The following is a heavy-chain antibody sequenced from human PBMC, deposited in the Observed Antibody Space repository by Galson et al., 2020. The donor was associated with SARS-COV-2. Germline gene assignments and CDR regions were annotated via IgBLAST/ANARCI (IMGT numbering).Heavy chain of an antibody. D-gene: IGHD2-8*01. J-gene: IGHJ5*02. Sequence: SETLSLTCTVSGGSVSSGDYYWSWIRQPPGKGLEWIGYIYYSGSTYYNPSLKSRVTISVDTSKNQFSLKLSSVTAADTAVYYCAREEMVYVGRGFDPWGQGTLVTVSS. V-gene: IGHV4-30-4*01. CDR1: GGSVSSGDYY. CDR2: IYYSGST. CDR3: AREEMVYVGRGFDP.